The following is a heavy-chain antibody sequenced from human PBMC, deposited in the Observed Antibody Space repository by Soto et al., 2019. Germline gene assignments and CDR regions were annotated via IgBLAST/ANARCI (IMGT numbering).Heavy chain of an antibody. J-gene: IGHJ6*02. CDR1: GDSVSSNSAA. D-gene: IGHD6-13*01. Sequence: PSQTLSLTCAISGDSVSSNSAAWNWIRQSPSRGLEWLGRTYYRSKWYNDYAVSVKSRITINPDTSKNQFSLQLNSVTPEDTAVYYCARDALGGYSSSWYNYYYYYGMDVWGQGTTVTVSS. CDR2: TYYRSKWYN. V-gene: IGHV6-1*01. CDR3: ARDALGGYSSSWYNYYYYYGMDV.